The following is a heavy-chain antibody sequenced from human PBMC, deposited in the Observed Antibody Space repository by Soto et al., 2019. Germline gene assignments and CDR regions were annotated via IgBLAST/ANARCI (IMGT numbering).Heavy chain of an antibody. Sequence: GASVKGSCRASGYTFTSCDINWVRQATGQGLEWMGWMNPNSGNTGYAQKFQGRFTMTRNTSIITAYMELSSLRSEDTPVYYCARGSIAAQYWGQGTLVTVSS. J-gene: IGHJ4*02. D-gene: IGHD6-13*01. V-gene: IGHV1-8*01. CDR1: GYTFTSCD. CDR3: ARGSIAAQY. CDR2: MNPNSGNT.